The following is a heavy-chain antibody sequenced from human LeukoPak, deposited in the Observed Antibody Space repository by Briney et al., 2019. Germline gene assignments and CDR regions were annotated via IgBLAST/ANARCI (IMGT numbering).Heavy chain of an antibody. CDR2: IRYDGSNK. J-gene: IGHJ4*02. CDR3: AKGPHSSGWHYFDY. V-gene: IGHV3-30*02. Sequence: PGGSLRLSCAASGFTFSSYGMHWVRQAPGKGLEWVAFIRYDGSNKYYADSVKGRFTISRDNSKKTLYLQMYSLTAEDTALYYCAKGPHSSGWHYFDYWGQGTLVTASS. D-gene: IGHD6-19*01. CDR1: GFTFSSYG.